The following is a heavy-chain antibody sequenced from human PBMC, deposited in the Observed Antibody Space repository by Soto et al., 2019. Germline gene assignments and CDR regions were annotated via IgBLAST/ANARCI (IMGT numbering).Heavy chain of an antibody. D-gene: IGHD4-17*01. J-gene: IGHJ6*02. CDR3: ARDRKPYTTRLRPYHSYFDMDV. Sequence: SGKVSCKASGRTFSTYVINCERQAPGQVLEWMGVINPIFSTANYAQKFQGRVTITADKSTSTAYMEMSSLRSEDTAVYYCARDRKPYTTRLRPYHSYFDMDVWGQGTTVTVSS. V-gene: IGHV1-69*06. CDR1: GRTFSTYV. CDR2: INPIFSTA.